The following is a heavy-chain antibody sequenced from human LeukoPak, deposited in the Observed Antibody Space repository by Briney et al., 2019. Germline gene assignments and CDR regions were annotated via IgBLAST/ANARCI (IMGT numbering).Heavy chain of an antibody. D-gene: IGHD5-18*01. V-gene: IGHV3-21*01. Sequence: GGSLRLSCAASGFTFSSYWMSWVRQAPGKGLEWVSSISSSSSYIYYADSVKGRFTISRDNAKNSLYLQMNSLRAEDTAVYYCARGIQLWLGYFDLWGRGTLVTVSS. CDR1: GFTFSSYW. CDR3: ARGIQLWLGYFDL. CDR2: ISSSSSYI. J-gene: IGHJ2*01.